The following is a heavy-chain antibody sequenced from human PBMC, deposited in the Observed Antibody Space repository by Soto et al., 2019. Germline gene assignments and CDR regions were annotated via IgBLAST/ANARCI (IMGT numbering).Heavy chain of an antibody. CDR3: ARGGGVGVAGSAAFDM. J-gene: IGHJ3*02. D-gene: IGHD3-3*01. V-gene: IGHV1-2*02. Sequence: QLHLVQSGAVVKKPGASVTVSCSASGYPVTAYYMHWVRQAPGRGLEWMGGINPATGAAKYTQTLQGRVPMTRDTSTSTVFSELSGLTSGDPAVFYWARGGGVGVAGSAAFDMWGQGTLVTVSS. CDR2: INPATGAA. CDR1: GYPVTAYY.